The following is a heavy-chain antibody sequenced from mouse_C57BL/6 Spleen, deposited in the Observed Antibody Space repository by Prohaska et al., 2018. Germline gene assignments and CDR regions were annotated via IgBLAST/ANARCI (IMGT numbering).Heavy chain of an antibody. D-gene: IGHD1-1*01. Sequence: HGKSLEWIGDINPNNGGTSYNQKFKGKATLTVDKSSSTAYMELRSLTSEDSAVYYCARGSSYEDYWGQGTNLTVSS. CDR3: ARGSSYEDY. V-gene: IGHV1-26*01. CDR2: INPNNGGT. J-gene: IGHJ2*01.